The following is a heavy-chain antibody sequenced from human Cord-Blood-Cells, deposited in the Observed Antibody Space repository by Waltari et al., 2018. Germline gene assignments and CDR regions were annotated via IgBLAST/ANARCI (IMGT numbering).Heavy chain of an antibody. CDR2: IYHSGSP. D-gene: IGHD7-27*01. CDR3: ASTRTGVFDY. J-gene: IGHJ4*02. CDR1: GYSISSGYY. Sequence: QVQLQESGPGLVKPSETLSLTCAVSGYSISSGYYWGWIRPPTGKGREWIGSIYHSGSPYYNPALKSRVTISVDTSKNQFSLKLSSVTAADTAVYYCASTRTGVFDYWGQGTLVTVSS. V-gene: IGHV4-38-2*01.